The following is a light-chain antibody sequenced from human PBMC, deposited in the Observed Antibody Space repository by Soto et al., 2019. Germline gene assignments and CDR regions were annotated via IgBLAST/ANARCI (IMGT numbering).Light chain of an antibody. CDR1: QSVSRSY. CDR3: QQYGSSPPYT. J-gene: IGKJ2*01. CDR2: GAS. Sequence: EIVLTQSPGTLSLSPGDRATLSCRASQSVSRSYLAWYHHKPGQAPRLLIYGASSRATGIPYRFSGSGSGTDFTLTISRLEPEDFAVYYCQQYGSSPPYTFGQGTKLEIK. V-gene: IGKV3-20*01.